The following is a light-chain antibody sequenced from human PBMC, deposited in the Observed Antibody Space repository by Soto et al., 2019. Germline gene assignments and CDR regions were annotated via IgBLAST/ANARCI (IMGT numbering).Light chain of an antibody. CDR1: QSVSTN. V-gene: IGKV3-15*01. J-gene: IGKJ5*01. CDR3: QQYSKWPIT. CDR2: GAS. Sequence: EIVMTQSPATLSVSPGERATLSCRASQSVSTNLAWYQQKPGQAPRLLIYGASTRATGIPARFSGSGSETEFTLTISSLQSEDFAVYHCQQYSKWPITFGQGTRLEIK.